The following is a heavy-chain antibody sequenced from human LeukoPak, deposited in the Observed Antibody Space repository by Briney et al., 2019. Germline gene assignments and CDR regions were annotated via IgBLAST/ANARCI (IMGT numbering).Heavy chain of an antibody. V-gene: IGHV4-39*02. Sequence: SETLSLTCTVSGGSISSSSYYWGWIRQPPGKGLEWIGSIYYSGSTYYNPSLKSRVTISVDTSKNQFSLKLSSVTAADTAVYYCARDAQDYYDSSPDAFDIWGQGTVVTVSS. CDR3: ARDAQDYYDSSPDAFDI. D-gene: IGHD3-22*01. CDR2: IYYSGST. J-gene: IGHJ3*02. CDR1: GGSISSSSYY.